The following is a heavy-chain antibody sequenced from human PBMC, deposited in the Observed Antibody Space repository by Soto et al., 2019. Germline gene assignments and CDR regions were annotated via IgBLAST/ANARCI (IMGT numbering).Heavy chain of an antibody. CDR2: IWYDGSNK. V-gene: IGHV3-33*01. CDR1: GFTFSSYG. J-gene: IGHJ4*02. Sequence: GGSLRLSCAASGFTFSSYGMHWVRQAPGKGLEWVAVIWYDGSNKYYADSVKGRFTISRDNSKNTLYLQMNSLRAEDTAVYYCARGGESSTSSIESGWDTPTGDFDYWGQGTLVTVSS. CDR3: ARGGESSTSSIESGWDTPTGDFDY. D-gene: IGHD2-2*01.